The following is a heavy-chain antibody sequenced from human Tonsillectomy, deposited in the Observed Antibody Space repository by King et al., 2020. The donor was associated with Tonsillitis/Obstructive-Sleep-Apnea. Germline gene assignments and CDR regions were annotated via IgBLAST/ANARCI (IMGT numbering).Heavy chain of an antibody. Sequence: VQLQQWGAGLLKPSETLSLTCAVYGGSFSGYYWSWIRQPPGKGLEWSGEINHSGSTNYNPSLKSRVTISVDTSKNQFSLKLSSVTAADTAVYYCARRPAANITIFESWYFDYWGQGTLVTVSS. CDR3: ARRPAANITIFESWYFDY. CDR2: INHSGST. J-gene: IGHJ4*02. V-gene: IGHV4-34*01. CDR1: GGSFSGYY. D-gene: IGHD3-3*01.